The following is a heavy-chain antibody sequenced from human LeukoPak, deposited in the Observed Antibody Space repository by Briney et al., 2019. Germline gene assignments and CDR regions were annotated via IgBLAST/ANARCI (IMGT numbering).Heavy chain of an antibody. Sequence: EASVKVSCKASGYTFTSYDINWVRQATGQGLEWMGWMNPNSGNTGYAQKFQGRVTMTRDTSISTAYMELSRLRSDDTAVYYCARDQLPYRFDYWGQGTLVTVSS. CDR2: MNPNSGNT. V-gene: IGHV1-8*02. CDR3: ARDQLPYRFDY. D-gene: IGHD2-2*01. CDR1: GYTFTSYD. J-gene: IGHJ4*02.